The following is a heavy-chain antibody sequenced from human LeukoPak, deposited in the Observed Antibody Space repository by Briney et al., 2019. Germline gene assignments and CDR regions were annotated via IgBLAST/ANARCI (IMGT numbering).Heavy chain of an antibody. CDR1: GFTVSSNY. D-gene: IGHD3-10*01. V-gene: IGHV3-53*01. CDR2: IYSGGST. CDR3: ARDGGYYYGSGSYFDY. J-gene: IGHJ4*02. Sequence: GRSLRLSCAASGFTVSSNYMSWVRQAPGKGLEWVSVIYSGGSTYYADSVKGRFTISRDNSKNTLYLQMNSLRAEDTAVYYCARDGGYYYGSGSYFDYWGQGTLVTVSS.